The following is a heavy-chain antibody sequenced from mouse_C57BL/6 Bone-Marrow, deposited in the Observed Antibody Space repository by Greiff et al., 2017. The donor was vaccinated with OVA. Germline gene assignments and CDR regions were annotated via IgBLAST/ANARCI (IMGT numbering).Heavy chain of an antibody. J-gene: IGHJ2*01. CDR2: ISSGGSYT. CDR3: ARQGEHFGY. CDR1: GFTFSSYG. V-gene: IGHV5-6*01. Sequence: EVHLVESGGDLVKPGGSLKLSCAASGFTFSSYGMSWVRQTPDKRLEWVATISSGGSYTYYPDSVKGRFTISRDNAKNTLYLQMSSLKSEDTAMYYCARQGEHFGYWGQGTTLTVSS.